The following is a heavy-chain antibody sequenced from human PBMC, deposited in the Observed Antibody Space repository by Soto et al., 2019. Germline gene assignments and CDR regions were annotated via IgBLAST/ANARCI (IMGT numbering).Heavy chain of an antibody. CDR2: INPSGGST. J-gene: IGHJ4*02. Sequence: QVQLVQSGAEVKKPGASVKVSCKASGYTFTSYYMHWVRQAPGQGLEWMGIINPSGGSTSYAQKFQGTINMTKDTATSTVYMELSSLRSEDTAVYYCASDGAPVDTTDHGPFDYWGQGTLVTVSS. V-gene: IGHV1-46*03. CDR1: GYTFTSYY. CDR3: ASDGAPVDTTDHGPFDY. D-gene: IGHD5-18*01.